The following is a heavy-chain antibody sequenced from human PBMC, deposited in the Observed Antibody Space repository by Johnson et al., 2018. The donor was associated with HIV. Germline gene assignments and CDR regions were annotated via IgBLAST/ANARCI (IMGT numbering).Heavy chain of an antibody. CDR2: IPYDGYNK. V-gene: IGHV3-30*19. CDR3: AREEGSGEPPNAFDI. D-gene: IGHD3-16*01. CDR1: GFTFSSYG. J-gene: IGHJ3*02. Sequence: QVQLVESGGGVVQPGGSLRLSCAASGFTFSSYGMHWVRQAPGKGLEWVAVIPYDGYNKYYADSVRGRFTISRDNSKNTLYLQMSSLRAEDTAVYYCAREEGSGEPPNAFDIWGQGTMV.